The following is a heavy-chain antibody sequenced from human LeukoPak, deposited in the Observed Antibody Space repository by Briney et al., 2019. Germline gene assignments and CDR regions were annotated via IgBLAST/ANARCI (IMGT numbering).Heavy chain of an antibody. CDR2: ITCGSTTK. D-gene: IGHD6-19*01. J-gene: IGHJ4*02. V-gene: IGHV3-48*03. Sequence: PGGSLSFSCAASGFTFSYYVMIWVRQAPGKGLEWVSYITCGSTTKNYADSVKGRFAISRDNAKNSRYLQMNSLRAEDTAIYYCARDGDIAVATAPYYFDYWGQGILVTVSS. CDR1: GFTFSYYV. CDR3: ARDGDIAVATAPYYFDY.